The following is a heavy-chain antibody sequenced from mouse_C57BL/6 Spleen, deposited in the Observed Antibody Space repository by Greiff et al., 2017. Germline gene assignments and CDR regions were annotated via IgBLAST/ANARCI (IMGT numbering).Heavy chain of an antibody. CDR2: IYPSDSET. Sequence: QVQLQQPGAELVRPGSSVKLSCKASGYTFTSYWMDWVKQRPGQGLEWIGNIYPSDSETHYNQKFKDKATLTVDKSSSTAYMQLSSLTSEDSAVYYCARGGDYSNYGYWGQGTTLTVSS. V-gene: IGHV1-61*01. J-gene: IGHJ2*01. CDR3: ARGGDYSNYGY. D-gene: IGHD2-5*01. CDR1: GYTFTSYW.